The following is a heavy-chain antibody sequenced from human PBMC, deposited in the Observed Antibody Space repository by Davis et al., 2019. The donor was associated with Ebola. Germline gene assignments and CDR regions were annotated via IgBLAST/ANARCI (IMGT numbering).Heavy chain of an antibody. CDR1: GGSFSNYH. J-gene: IGHJ5*01. CDR2: INQSGST. D-gene: IGHD3-3*01. V-gene: IGHV4-34*01. CDR3: ASRVVTVFGEGWFES. Sequence: SETLSLTCAVYGGSFSNYHWTWIRQPPGKGLEWIGDINQSGSTNNNPSLKSRVTISVDTSRNQFSLRLTSVPAADTAMYYCASRVVTVFGEGWFESWGQGSLVTVSS.